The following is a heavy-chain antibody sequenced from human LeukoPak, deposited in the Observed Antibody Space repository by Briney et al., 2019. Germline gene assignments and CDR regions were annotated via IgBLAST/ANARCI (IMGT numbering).Heavy chain of an antibody. V-gene: IGHV1-2*02. CDR2: INPNSGGT. D-gene: IGHD5-12*01. Sequence: GASVKVSCKASGYTFTGYYMHWVRQAPGQGLEWMGWINPNSGGTNYAQKFQGRVTMTRDTSISTAYMELSRPRSDDTAVYYCARGVLAKEGSSRPYYYYMDVWGKGTTVTSSS. CDR1: GYTFTGYY. CDR3: ARGVLAKEGSSRPYYYYMDV. J-gene: IGHJ6*03.